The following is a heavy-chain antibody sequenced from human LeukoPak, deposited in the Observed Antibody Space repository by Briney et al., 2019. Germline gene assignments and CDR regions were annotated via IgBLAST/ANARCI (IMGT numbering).Heavy chain of an antibody. J-gene: IGHJ4*02. CDR2: INHSGST. CDR3: ARAYSGYGPAYFDY. Sequence: SETLSLTCAVYGGSFSGYYWSWIRQPPGKGLEWIGEINHSGSTNYNPSLKSRVTISVDTSKNQFSLKLSSVTAADTAVYYCARAYSGYGPAYFDYWGQGTLVTVSS. CDR1: GGSFSGYY. D-gene: IGHD5-12*01. V-gene: IGHV4-34*01.